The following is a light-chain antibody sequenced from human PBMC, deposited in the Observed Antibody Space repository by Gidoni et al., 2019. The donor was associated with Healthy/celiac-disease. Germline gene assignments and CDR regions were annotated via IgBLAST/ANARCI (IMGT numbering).Light chain of an antibody. J-gene: IGLJ3*02. Sequence: QSVLTQPPSVSGAPGQGVTISCTGSSTNIGAGYDVHWYQQLPGTAPKLLIDCNSNRPSGVPARFSASKSGTSSALATTGLQAEEEADYYCQSDCSGSSGSLFGGGTKLTVL. CDR3: QSDCSGSSGSL. V-gene: IGLV1-40*01. CDR1: STNIGAGYD. CDR2: CNS.